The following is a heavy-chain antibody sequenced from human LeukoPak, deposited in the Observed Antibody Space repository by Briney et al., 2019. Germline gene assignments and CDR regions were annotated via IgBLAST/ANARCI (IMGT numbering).Heavy chain of an antibody. CDR2: ISYDGSNK. D-gene: IGHD2-2*02. CDR3: ARAFHCSSTSCHTAGYYFDY. V-gene: IGHV3-30-3*01. CDR1: GFTFSSYA. J-gene: IGHJ4*02. Sequence: GGSLRLSCAASGFTFSSYAMHWVRQAPGKGLEWVAVISYDGSNKYYADSVKGRFTISRDNSKNTLYLQMNSLRAEDTAVYYCARAFHCSSTSCHTAGYYFDYWGQGTLVTVSS.